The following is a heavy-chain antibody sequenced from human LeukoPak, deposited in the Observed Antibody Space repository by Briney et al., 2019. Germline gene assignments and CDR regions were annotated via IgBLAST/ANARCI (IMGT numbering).Heavy chain of an antibody. Sequence: ASVKVSCKASGYTFTGYYMHWVRQAPGQGLEWMGWISAYNGNTNYAQKLQGRVTMTTDTSTSTAYMELRSLRSDDTAVYYCARATYYYDSSGNLIDYWGQGTLVTVSS. CDR3: ARATYYYDSSGNLIDY. V-gene: IGHV1-18*04. D-gene: IGHD3-22*01. J-gene: IGHJ4*02. CDR2: ISAYNGNT. CDR1: GYTFTGYY.